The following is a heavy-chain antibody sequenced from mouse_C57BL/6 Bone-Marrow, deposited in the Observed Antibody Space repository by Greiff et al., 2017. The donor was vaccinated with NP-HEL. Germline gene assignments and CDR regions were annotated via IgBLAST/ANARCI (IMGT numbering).Heavy chain of an antibody. D-gene: IGHD2-5*01. CDR2: IDPSDSYT. J-gene: IGHJ4*01. CDR1: GYTFTSYW. Sequence: QVQLQQPGAELVMPGASVKLSCKASGYTFTSYWMHWVKQRPGQGLEWIGEIDPSDSYTNYNQKFKGKSTLTVDKSSSTAYMQLSSLTSEDSAVYYCARHSKGRNYYAMDYWGQGTSVTVSS. CDR3: ARHSKGRNYYAMDY. V-gene: IGHV1-69*01.